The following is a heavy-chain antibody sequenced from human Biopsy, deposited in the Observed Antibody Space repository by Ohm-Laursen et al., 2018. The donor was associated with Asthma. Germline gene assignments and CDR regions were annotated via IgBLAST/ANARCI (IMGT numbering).Heavy chain of an antibody. CDR2: IYYSGST. Sequence: TLSLTCTVSYGSITSGGYYWTWIRQHPGKGLEWIGFIYYSGSTYYNPSLKSRVSISIDTSKNQFSLKLRSVTAADAAVYYCARGISRVTGLFDHFDSWGQGTLVTVSS. J-gene: IGHJ4*02. V-gene: IGHV4-31*03. CDR3: ARGISRVTGLFDHFDS. D-gene: IGHD2-21*02. CDR1: YGSITSGGYY.